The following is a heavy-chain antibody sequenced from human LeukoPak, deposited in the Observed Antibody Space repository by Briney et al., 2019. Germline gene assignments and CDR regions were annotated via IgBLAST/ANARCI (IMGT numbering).Heavy chain of an antibody. V-gene: IGHV1-8*01. CDR3: ASRGQTRRHDYGGRWDAFDI. D-gene: IGHD4-23*01. CDR2: MNPNSGNT. CDR1: GYTFTSYD. J-gene: IGHJ3*02. Sequence: ASVKVSCKASGYTFTSYDINWVRQATGQGLEWMGWMNPNSGNTGYAQKFQGRVTMTRNTSISTAYMELSSLRSDDTAVYYCASRGQTRRHDYGGRWDAFDIWGQGTMVTVSS.